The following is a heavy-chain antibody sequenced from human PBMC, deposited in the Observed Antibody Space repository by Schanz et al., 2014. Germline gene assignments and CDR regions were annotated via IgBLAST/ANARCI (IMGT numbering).Heavy chain of an antibody. CDR1: GGSIRTYF. J-gene: IGHJ5*02. D-gene: IGHD6-19*01. V-gene: IGHV4-59*08. CDR2: IYYSGST. CDR3: ARQYSGWSRFDP. Sequence: QVQLQESGPGLVKPSETLSLTCSVSGGSIRTYFWAWIRQPPGKGLEWIGFIYYSGSTNYNPSLKSRVTIPVDMPKHQSALHLTSVTAADTGVYYCARQYSGWSRFDPWGQGIRVTVSS.